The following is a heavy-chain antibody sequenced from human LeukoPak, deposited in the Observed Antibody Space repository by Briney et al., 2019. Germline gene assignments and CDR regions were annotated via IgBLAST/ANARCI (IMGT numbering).Heavy chain of an antibody. V-gene: IGHV4-31*03. D-gene: IGHD3-22*01. CDR3: ARGLDYYVSSGYYFDY. CDR1: GGSISSGGYY. Sequence: SQTLSLTCTVSGGSISSGGYYWSWIRQHPGKGLEWIGYIYYSGSTYYNPSLKSRVTISVDASKNQFSLKLSSVTAADTAVYYCARGLDYYVSSGYYFDYWGQGTLVTVSS. CDR2: IYYSGST. J-gene: IGHJ4*02.